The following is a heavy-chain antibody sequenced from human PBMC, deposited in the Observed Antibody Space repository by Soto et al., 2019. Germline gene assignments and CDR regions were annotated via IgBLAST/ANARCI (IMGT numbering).Heavy chain of an antibody. D-gene: IGHD2-15*01. V-gene: IGHV4-30-2*01. Sequence: SETLSLTCAVSGGSIISGGYSWSWIRQPPGKGLEWIGYIYSGTTHYNPSLESRVTIAMDRSKNQVSLSLKSVTAADTAVYYCAREDSGAFFDFWGQGTLVTVS. CDR2: IYSGTT. CDR1: GGSIISGGYS. CDR3: AREDSGAFFDF. J-gene: IGHJ4*02.